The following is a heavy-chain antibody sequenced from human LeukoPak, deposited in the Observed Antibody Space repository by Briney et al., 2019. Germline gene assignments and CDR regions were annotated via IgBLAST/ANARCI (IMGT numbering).Heavy chain of an antibody. Sequence: ASVKVSCKASGYTFTGYYMHWVRQAPGQGLEWVGRINPNNGATKYAQKLQGRVTITGDTSISTAYMELSSLRSEDTAVYYCARPPDISTNWFEPWGQGTLVTVSS. D-gene: IGHD3-9*01. CDR3: ARPPDISTNWFEP. CDR2: INPNNGAT. CDR1: GYTFTGYY. V-gene: IGHV1-2*06. J-gene: IGHJ5*02.